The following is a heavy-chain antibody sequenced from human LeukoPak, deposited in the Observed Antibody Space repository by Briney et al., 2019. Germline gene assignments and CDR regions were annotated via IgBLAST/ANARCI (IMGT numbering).Heavy chain of an antibody. CDR1: GYTFTSYG. CDR2: ISAYNGNT. J-gene: IGHJ3*02. V-gene: IGHV1-18*01. CDR3: ASLRALVDGAFDI. D-gene: IGHD2-8*02. Sequence: ASVKVSCKASGYTFTSYGISRVRQAPGQGLEWMGWISAYNGNTNYAQKLQGRVAMTTDTSTSTAYMELRSLRSDDTAVYYCASLRALVDGAFDIWGQGTMVTVSS.